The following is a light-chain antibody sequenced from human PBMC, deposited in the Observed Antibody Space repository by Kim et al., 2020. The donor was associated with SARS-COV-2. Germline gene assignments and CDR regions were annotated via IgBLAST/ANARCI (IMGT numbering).Light chain of an antibody. CDR1: TGAVTSGHY. Sequence: QDVVTQEPSLTVSPGGTITLTCGSSTGAVTSGHYPYWFQQKPGQPPMTLIYDAYNRHSWTPARFSGSLLGGKAALTLSGALPDDEAEYYCLLVFSGSPVFGGGTQLTVL. J-gene: IGLJ3*02. CDR2: DAY. V-gene: IGLV7-46*01. CDR3: LLVFSGSPV.